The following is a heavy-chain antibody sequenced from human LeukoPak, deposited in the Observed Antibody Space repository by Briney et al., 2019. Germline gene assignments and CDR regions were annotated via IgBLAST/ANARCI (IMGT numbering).Heavy chain of an antibody. CDR2: ISSSGDTM. D-gene: IGHD1-7*01. Sequence: PGGSLRLSCAASGFSLSDYYMSWIRQAPGKGLEWVSYISSSGDTMFYSDSVKGRFTISRDNGKKSLFLEINSLRAEDAAIYYCARVMGNYASDYWGQGALVTVSS. V-gene: IGHV3-11*04. CDR3: ARVMGNYASDY. CDR1: GFSLSDYY. J-gene: IGHJ4*02.